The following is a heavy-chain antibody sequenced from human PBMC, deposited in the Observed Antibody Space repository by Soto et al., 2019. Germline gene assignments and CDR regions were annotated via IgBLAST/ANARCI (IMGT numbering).Heavy chain of an antibody. J-gene: IGHJ5*02. CDR1: GGSISSYY. D-gene: IGHD3-3*01. CDR3: ARQGFEVTNKWFDP. CDR2: IYYSGST. V-gene: IGHV4-59*08. Sequence: SETLSLTCTVSGGSISSYYWSWIRQPPGKGLEWIGYIYYSGSTNYNPSLKSRVTISVDTSKNQFSLKLSSVTAADTAVYYWARQGFEVTNKWFDPWGQGTLVTVSS.